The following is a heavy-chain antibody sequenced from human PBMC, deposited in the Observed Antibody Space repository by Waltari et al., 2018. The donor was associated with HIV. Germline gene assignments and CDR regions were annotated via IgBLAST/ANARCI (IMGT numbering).Heavy chain of an antibody. CDR3: ARGIPFFAFDY. J-gene: IGHJ4*02. CDR2: IYTSGST. Sequence: QVQLQESGPGLVKPSQTLSLTCSFFGGPISSGSYYWGWIRQPAGKGLEWIGRIYTSGSTNYNPSLKSRVTISVDTSKNQFSLKLSSVTAADTAVYYCARGIPFFAFDYWGQGTLVTVSS. V-gene: IGHV4-61*02. CDR1: GGPISSGSYY.